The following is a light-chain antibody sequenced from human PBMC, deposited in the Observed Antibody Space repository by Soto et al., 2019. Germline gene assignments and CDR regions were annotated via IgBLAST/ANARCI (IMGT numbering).Light chain of an antibody. Sequence: ELAQPPSVSVSPGQTARITCSGDELSKQYSFWYQQKPGQAPVLVIYKDTERASGIPERFSGSSSGTTVTLTISGVRAEDEATYYCQSSDDTGDYYLFGTGTKVTVL. CDR1: ELSKQY. CDR2: KDT. V-gene: IGLV3-25*02. CDR3: QSSDDTGDYYL. J-gene: IGLJ1*01.